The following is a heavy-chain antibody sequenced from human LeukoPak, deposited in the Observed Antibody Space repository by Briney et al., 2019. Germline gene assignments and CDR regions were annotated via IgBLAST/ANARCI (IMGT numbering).Heavy chain of an antibody. CDR3: ARLFGGVIA. Sequence: PSETLSLTCAVYGGSFSGYYWSWIRRPPGKGLEWIGEINHSGNTNYNPSLKSRVTISVDTSKNQFSLKLSSVTAADTAVYYCARLFGGVIAWGQGTLVTVSS. J-gene: IGHJ5*02. CDR2: INHSGNT. V-gene: IGHV4-34*01. D-gene: IGHD3-16*02. CDR1: GGSFSGYY.